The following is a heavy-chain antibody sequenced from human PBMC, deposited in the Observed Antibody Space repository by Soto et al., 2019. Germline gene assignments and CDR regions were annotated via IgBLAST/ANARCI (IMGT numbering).Heavy chain of an antibody. CDR3: ARPGIQDILTGYYYFDS. Sequence: EVQLVESGGGLVQPGGSLRLSCAASGFTFSSYSMNWVRQAPGKGLEWVSYISSSSSTIYYADSVKGRFTISRDNAKNSLYLQMNSLRDEDTAVYYCARPGIQDILTGYYYFDSWGQGTLVTVSS. CDR2: ISSSSSTI. D-gene: IGHD3-9*01. J-gene: IGHJ4*02. CDR1: GFTFSSYS. V-gene: IGHV3-48*02.